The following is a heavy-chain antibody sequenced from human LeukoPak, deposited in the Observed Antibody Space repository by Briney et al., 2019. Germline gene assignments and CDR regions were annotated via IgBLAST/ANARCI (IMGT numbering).Heavy chain of an antibody. CDR3: ARAHPRGVVPVAFARTQLKWFDR. CDR1: GGSFSGYY. D-gene: IGHD2-2*01. V-gene: IGHV4-34*01. J-gene: IGHJ5*02. Sequence: SETLSLTCAVYGGSFSGYYWSWIRPPPGKGLDWIGEINHSGSTNYNPSLKSGVTISVDTSKYQYSLKLSTVTAADTAVYYWARAHPRGVVPVAFARTQLKWFDRGSRGIRVTVSA. CDR2: INHSGST.